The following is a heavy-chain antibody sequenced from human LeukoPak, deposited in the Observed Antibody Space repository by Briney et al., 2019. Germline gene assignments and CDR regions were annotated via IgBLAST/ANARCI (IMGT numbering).Heavy chain of an antibody. CDR2: IKQDGSEK. J-gene: IGHJ6*02. Sequence: GGSLRLSCAASGFTFSSYWMSWVRQAPGKGLEWVANIKQDGSEKYYVDSVKGRFTISRDNAKNSLYLQMNSLRAEDTAVYYCAGRCSVTRCHFSSYGMDVWGQGTTVTVSS. CDR3: AGRCSVTRCHFSSYGMDV. CDR1: GFTFSSYW. D-gene: IGHD2-15*01. V-gene: IGHV3-7*01.